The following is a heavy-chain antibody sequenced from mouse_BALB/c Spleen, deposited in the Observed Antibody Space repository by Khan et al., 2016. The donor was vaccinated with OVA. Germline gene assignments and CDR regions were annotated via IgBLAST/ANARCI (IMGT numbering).Heavy chain of an antibody. CDR3: ARSPIYYGSSPYAMDY. CDR1: GFSLSTSGMG. J-gene: IGHJ4*01. V-gene: IGHV8-12*01. D-gene: IGHD1-1*01. CDR2: IYWDDDK. Sequence: QVQLKQSGPGILQPSQTLSLTCSFSGFSLSTSGMGVSWFRQPSGKGLEWLAHIYWDDDKRYNPSLKSRLTISKDTSRNQVFLKITSVDTADTATLYWARSPIYYGSSPYAMDYWGQGTSVTVSS.